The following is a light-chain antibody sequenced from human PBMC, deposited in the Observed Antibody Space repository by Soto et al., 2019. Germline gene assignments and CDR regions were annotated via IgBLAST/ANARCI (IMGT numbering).Light chain of an antibody. CDR1: SSDVGGYNY. CDR2: GVS. V-gene: IGLV2-14*01. Sequence: QSVLTQPASVSGSPGQSITISCTGTSSDVGGYNYVSWYQHHPGKAPKLVIYGVSNRPSGVSYRFSGSKSGNTASLTISGLQAEDEADYYCSSYTSTNTQVFGTGTKVTVL. J-gene: IGLJ1*01. CDR3: SSYTSTNTQV.